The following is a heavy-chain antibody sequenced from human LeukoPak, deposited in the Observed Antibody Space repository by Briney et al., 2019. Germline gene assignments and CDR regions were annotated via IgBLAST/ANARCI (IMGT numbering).Heavy chain of an antibody. CDR2: IYPTGTT. J-gene: IGHJ5*02. D-gene: IGHD1/OR15-1a*01. Sequence: GGSLRLSCAASGFTVSNSYMTWVRQAPGKGLEWVSFIYPTGTTSYADSVKGRFTISRDSSKNTLHLQMKSLRADDTAVYYCARKQAYWFGPWGQGSLVTVSS. CDR3: ARKQAYWFGP. V-gene: IGHV3-53*01. CDR1: GFTVSNSY.